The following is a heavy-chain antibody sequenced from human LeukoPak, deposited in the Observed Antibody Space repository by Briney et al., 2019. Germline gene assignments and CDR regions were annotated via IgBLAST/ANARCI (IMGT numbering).Heavy chain of an antibody. V-gene: IGHV3-30*04. CDR1: GFTFSSYA. CDR2: ISYDGSNK. Sequence: GGSLRLSCAASGFTFSSYAMHWVRQAPGKGLEWVAVISYDGSNKYSADSVKGRFTISRDNAKNSLYLQMNSLRAEDTAVYYCARSTKSSGGFLEWFKGSYYFDYWGQGTLVTVSS. CDR3: ARSTKSSGGFLEWFKGSYYFDY. D-gene: IGHD3-3*01. J-gene: IGHJ4*02.